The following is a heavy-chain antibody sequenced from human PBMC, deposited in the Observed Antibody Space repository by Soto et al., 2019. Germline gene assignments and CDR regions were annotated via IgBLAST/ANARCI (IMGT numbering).Heavy chain of an antibody. CDR3: ARGRFNGYSYVKRGYYFDY. CDR1: GGSFSGYY. Sequence: SETLSLTCAVYGGSFSGYYWSWIRQPPGKGLEWIGEINHSGSTNYNPSLKSRVTISVDTSKNQFSLKLSSVTAADTAVYYCARGRFNGYSYVKRGYYFDYWGQGTLVTVSS. J-gene: IGHJ4*02. D-gene: IGHD5-18*01. V-gene: IGHV4-34*01. CDR2: INHSGST.